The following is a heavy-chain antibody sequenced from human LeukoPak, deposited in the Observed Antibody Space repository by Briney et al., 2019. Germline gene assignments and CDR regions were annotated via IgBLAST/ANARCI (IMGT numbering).Heavy chain of an antibody. CDR2: IYYSGST. J-gene: IGHJ5*02. Sequence: SETLSLTCAVYGGSFSGYYWGWIRQPPGKGLEWIGSIYYSGSTYYNPSLKSRVTISVDTSKDQFSLKLSSVTAADTAVYYCARQAAVVVIHWFDPWGQGTLVTVSS. V-gene: IGHV4-39*01. CDR1: GGSFSGYY. D-gene: IGHD3-22*01. CDR3: ARQAAVVVIHWFDP.